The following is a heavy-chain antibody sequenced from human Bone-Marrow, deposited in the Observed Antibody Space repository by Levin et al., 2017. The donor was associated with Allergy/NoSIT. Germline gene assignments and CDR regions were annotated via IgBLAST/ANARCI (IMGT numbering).Heavy chain of an antibody. CDR3: ASTCSGGSCPYNSYYAMDV. J-gene: IGHJ6*02. D-gene: IGHD2-15*01. Sequence: GGSLRLSCAASGFTFSSYAMNWVRQAPGKGLEWVSALSGAGDSSYYADSVKGRFTISRDNSKNTLFLQMNSLRGEDTAVYYCASTCSGGSCPYNSYYAMDVWGQGTTVTVSS. CDR1: GFTFSSYA. CDR2: LSGAGDSS. V-gene: IGHV3-23*01.